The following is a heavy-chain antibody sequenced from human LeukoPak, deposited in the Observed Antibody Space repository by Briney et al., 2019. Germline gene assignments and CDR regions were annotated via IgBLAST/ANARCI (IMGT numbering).Heavy chain of an antibody. Sequence: SETLSLTCIVSGVSIRSYYWSWIRQPPGKGLEWIGYIYYSGSTNYNPSLKSRVTISVDTSKNQFSLKLSSVTAADTAVYYCARHWTYYDYVWGSYRPYYFDYWGQGTLVTVSS. CDR1: GVSIRSYY. CDR3: ARHWTYYDYVWGSYRPYYFDY. J-gene: IGHJ4*02. D-gene: IGHD3-16*02. CDR2: IYYSGST. V-gene: IGHV4-59*08.